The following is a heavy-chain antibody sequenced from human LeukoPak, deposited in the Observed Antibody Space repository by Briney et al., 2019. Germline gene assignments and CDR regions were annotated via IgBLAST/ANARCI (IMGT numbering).Heavy chain of an antibody. Sequence: PSETLSLTCAVYGGSFSDYDWSWIRQAPGKGLEWTGEINHNGSTSSNPSLKSRVTISVDTSRSRFSLKLNSATAADTAVYYCARGFLGLNGGVWGQGTTVTVSS. V-gene: IGHV4-34*01. CDR2: INHNGST. J-gene: IGHJ6*02. CDR1: GGSFSDYD. D-gene: IGHD1-26*01. CDR3: ARGFLGLNGGV.